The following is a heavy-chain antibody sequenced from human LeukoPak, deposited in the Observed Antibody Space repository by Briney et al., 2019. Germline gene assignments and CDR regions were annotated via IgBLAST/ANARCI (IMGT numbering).Heavy chain of an antibody. CDR1: GFTFSSYS. V-gene: IGHV3-21*01. Sequence: GGSLRLSCAASGFTFSSYSMNWVRQAPGKGLEWVSSISSSSSYLYYADSVKGRFTISRDNAKNSLYLQMNSLRAEDTAVYYCARYGSGSQDYWGQGTLVTVSS. CDR2: ISSSSSYL. D-gene: IGHD3-10*01. J-gene: IGHJ4*02. CDR3: ARYGSGSQDY.